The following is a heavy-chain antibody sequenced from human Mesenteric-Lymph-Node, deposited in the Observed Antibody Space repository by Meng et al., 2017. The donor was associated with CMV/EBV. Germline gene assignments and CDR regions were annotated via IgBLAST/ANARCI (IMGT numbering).Heavy chain of an antibody. CDR2: FSGLSTYV. J-gene: IGHJ6*02. Sequence: GESLKISCAASGFTFSYFTMHWVRQAPGKGLEWVSSFSGLSTYVDYADSVKGRFTISRDNAKNSLYLQMNGLSLRAEDTAVYYCARGDSSSRYYYGLDVWGQGTTVTVSS. CDR3: ARGDSSSRYYYGLDV. D-gene: IGHD6-13*01. V-gene: IGHV3-21*01. CDR1: GFTFSYFT.